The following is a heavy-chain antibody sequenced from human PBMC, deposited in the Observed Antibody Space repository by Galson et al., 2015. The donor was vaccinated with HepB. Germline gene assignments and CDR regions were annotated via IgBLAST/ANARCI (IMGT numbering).Heavy chain of an antibody. CDR2: IIPILGIA. D-gene: IGHD6-19*01. Sequence: SVKVSCKASGGTFSSYAISWVRQAPGQGLEWMGRIIPILGIANYAQKFQGRVTITADKSTSTAYMELSSLRSEDTAVYYCAKARVGAVAGEVDYWGQGTLVTVSS. CDR1: GGTFSSYA. V-gene: IGHV1-69*04. J-gene: IGHJ4*02. CDR3: AKARVGAVAGEVDY.